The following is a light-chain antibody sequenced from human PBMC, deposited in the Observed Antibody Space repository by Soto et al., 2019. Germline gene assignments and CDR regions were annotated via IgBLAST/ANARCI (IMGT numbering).Light chain of an antibody. CDR1: QSISTW. CDR2: HAS. J-gene: IGKJ4*01. V-gene: IGKV1-5*02. Sequence: IQVTKCAIKLTESVSDTVTLVCRASQSISTWLAWYQQKPGKAPKLLIYHASSLESGVPSRFSGSGSGTEFTLTISSLQPDDFATYYCQQNYTNSLTFGEGTKVDIK. CDR3: QQNYTNSLT.